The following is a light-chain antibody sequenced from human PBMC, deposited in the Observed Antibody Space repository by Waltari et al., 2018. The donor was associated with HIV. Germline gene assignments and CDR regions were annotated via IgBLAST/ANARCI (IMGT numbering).Light chain of an antibody. J-gene: IGLJ2*01. V-gene: IGLV6-57*01. CDR3: QSYDGTTVV. CDR2: EDS. CDR1: SGGIGSTY. Sequence: NFILTQSHSVSESPGKTVTISCTRSSGGIGSTYIQWYQQRPGRSPDTVIYEDSQSPAGVPNRFSGSVDSSSNSASLTSSGLKTEDEADYCCQSYDGTTVVFGGGTRLTVL.